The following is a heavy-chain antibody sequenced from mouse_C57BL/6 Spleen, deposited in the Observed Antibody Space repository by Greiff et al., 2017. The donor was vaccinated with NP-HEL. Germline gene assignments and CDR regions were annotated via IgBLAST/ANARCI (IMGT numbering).Heavy chain of an antibody. CDR3: ARNLYYGSPFDY. CDR1: GYAFSSSW. CDR2: IYPGDGDT. J-gene: IGHJ2*01. D-gene: IGHD1-1*01. Sequence: QVQLQQSGPELVKPGASVKISCKASGYAFSSSWMNWVKQRPGKGLEWIGRIYPGDGDTNYNGKFKGKATLTADKSSSTAYMQLSSLTSEDSAVYFCARNLYYGSPFDYWGQGTTLTVSS. V-gene: IGHV1-82*01.